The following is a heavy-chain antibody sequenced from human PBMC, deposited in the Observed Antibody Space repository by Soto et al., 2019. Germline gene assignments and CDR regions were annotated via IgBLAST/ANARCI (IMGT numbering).Heavy chain of an antibody. J-gene: IGHJ6*02. CDR3: AIPDEYGDYDTRYYGMDV. CDR1: GGTFSSYA. D-gene: IGHD4-17*01. V-gene: IGHV1-69*01. CDR2: IIPIFGTA. Sequence: QVQLVQSGAEVKKPGSSVKVSCKASGGTFSSYAISWVRQAPGQGLEWMGGIIPIFGTANYAQKFQGRVTITADESTSTAYMELSSLSSEDTAVYYCAIPDEYGDYDTRYYGMDVWGQGTTVTVSS.